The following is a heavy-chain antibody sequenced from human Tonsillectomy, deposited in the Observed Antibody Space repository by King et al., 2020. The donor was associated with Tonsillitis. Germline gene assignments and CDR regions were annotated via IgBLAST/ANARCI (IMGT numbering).Heavy chain of an antibody. J-gene: IGHJ3*02. D-gene: IGHD1-26*01. V-gene: IGHV3-21*01. CDR1: GFTFSTYS. CDR3: AREPGGSGSSDLGDAFDI. CDR2: ISSSSYYI. Sequence: VQLVESGGGLVKPGGCLRLSCAASGFTFSTYSMNWVRQAPGKGLEWVSSISSSSYYIYYADSVKGRFTISRDNAKSSLYLQMNSLRAEDTAVYYCAREPGGSGSSDLGDAFDIWGQGTMVTVSS.